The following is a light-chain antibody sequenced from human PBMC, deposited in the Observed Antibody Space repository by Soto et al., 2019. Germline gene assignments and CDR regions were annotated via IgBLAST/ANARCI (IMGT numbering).Light chain of an antibody. Sequence: QSALTQPSSVSGSPGQSITISCTGTSSDVGSYNLVSWYQQHPGKVPKLMIYEGSERPSGVSNRFSGSTSGNTASLTISGLQPEDAADYYCCSYAGSSIWVFGGGTQLTVL. CDR1: SSDVGSYNL. CDR2: EGS. V-gene: IGLV2-23*01. J-gene: IGLJ3*02. CDR3: CSYAGSSIWV.